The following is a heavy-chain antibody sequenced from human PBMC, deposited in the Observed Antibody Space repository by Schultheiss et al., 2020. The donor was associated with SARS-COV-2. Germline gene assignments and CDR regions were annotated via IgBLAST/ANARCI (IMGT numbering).Heavy chain of an antibody. D-gene: IGHD6-19*01. J-gene: IGHJ1*01. CDR3: ARGGSPRMYSSGWYKYFQH. Sequence: GESLKISCAASGFTFSSYAMHWVRQAPGKGLEWVAVISYDGSNKYYADSVKGRFTISRDNSKNTLYLQMNSLRAEDTAVYYCARGGSPRMYSSGWYKYFQHWGQGTLVTVSS. CDR2: ISYDGSNK. CDR1: GFTFSSYA. V-gene: IGHV3-30-3*01.